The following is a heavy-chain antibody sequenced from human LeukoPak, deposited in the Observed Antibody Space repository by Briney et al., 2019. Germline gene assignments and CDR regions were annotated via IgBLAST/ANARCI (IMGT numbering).Heavy chain of an antibody. CDR1: GGSFSGYY. CDR3: AGYGDYMGTGNYYYGMDV. Sequence: KSSETLSLTCAVYGGSFSGYYWSWIRQPPGKGLEWIGEINHSGSTNYNPSLKSRVTISVDTSKNQFSLKLSSVTAADTAVYYCAGYGDYMGTGNYYYGMDVWGQGTTVTVSS. CDR2: INHSGST. J-gene: IGHJ6*02. D-gene: IGHD4-17*01. V-gene: IGHV4-34*01.